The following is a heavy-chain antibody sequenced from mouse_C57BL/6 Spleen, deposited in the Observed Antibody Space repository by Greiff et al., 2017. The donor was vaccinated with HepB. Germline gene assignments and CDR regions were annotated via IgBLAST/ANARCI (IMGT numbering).Heavy chain of an antibody. Sequence: EVQLQQSGAELVRPGASVKLSCTASGFNIKDDYMHWVKQRPEQGLEWIGWIDPENGDTEYASKFQGKATITADTSSNTAYLQLSSLTSEDTAVYYCIYGYDDFDDWGQGTTLTVSS. V-gene: IGHV14-4*01. D-gene: IGHD2-2*01. J-gene: IGHJ2*01. CDR2: IDPENGDT. CDR1: GFNIKDDY. CDR3: IYGYDDFDD.